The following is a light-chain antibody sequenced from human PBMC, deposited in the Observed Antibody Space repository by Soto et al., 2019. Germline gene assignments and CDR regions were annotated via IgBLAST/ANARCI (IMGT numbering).Light chain of an antibody. V-gene: IGKV4-1*01. Sequence: DIVMTQSPESLAVSLGERATINCKSSQSVLYSSNNKNNLAWYQQKPGQSPKVLIYWASTRESGVPDRFSGSGSGTDFTLTISSLQAEDVEVYYCQQYYSTPLTFGGGTKVDIK. CDR3: QQYYSTPLT. CDR2: WAS. CDR1: QSVLYSSNNKNN. J-gene: IGKJ4*01.